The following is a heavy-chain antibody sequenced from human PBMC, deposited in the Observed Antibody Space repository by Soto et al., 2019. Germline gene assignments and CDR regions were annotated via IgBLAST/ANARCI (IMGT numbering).Heavy chain of an antibody. V-gene: IGHV3-11*01. CDR1: GFTFSDYY. Sequence: GGSLRLSCAASGFTFSDYYMSWIRQAPGKGLEWVSYISSSGSTIYYADSVKGRFTISRDNAKNSLYLQMNSLRAEDTAVYYCARDQYDFWSGYSFGYWGQGTLVTVSS. CDR2: ISSSGSTI. J-gene: IGHJ4*02. D-gene: IGHD3-3*01. CDR3: ARDQYDFWSGYSFGY.